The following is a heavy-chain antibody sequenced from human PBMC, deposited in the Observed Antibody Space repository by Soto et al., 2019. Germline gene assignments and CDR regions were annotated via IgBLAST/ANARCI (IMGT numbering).Heavy chain of an antibody. J-gene: IGHJ4*02. Sequence: ASVKVSCKASGYTFTSYGISWVRQAPGQGLEWIGWISAYNGNTSYAQKLQGRVTMTTDTSTSTAYMELRSLRSDDTAVYYCARATHNDFWSGYYYFDYWGQGTLVTVSS. D-gene: IGHD3-3*01. CDR3: ARATHNDFWSGYYYFDY. CDR1: GYTFTSYG. V-gene: IGHV1-18*01. CDR2: ISAYNGNT.